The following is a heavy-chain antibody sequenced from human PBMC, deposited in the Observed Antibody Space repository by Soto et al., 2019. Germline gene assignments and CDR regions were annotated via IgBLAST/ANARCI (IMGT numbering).Heavy chain of an antibody. CDR1: GGSISSYY. Sequence: SETLSLTCTVSGGSISSYYWSWIRQPPGKGLEWIGYIYYSGSTNYNPSLKSRVTISVGTSKNQFSLKLSSVTAADTAVYYCARQLEFSHYYYYGMDAWGQGTTVTVSS. V-gene: IGHV4-59*01. CDR3: ARQLEFSHYYYYGMDA. CDR2: IYYSGST. J-gene: IGHJ6*02. D-gene: IGHD1-1*01.